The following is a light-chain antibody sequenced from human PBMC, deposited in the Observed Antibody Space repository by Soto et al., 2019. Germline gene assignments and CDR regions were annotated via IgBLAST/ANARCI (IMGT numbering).Light chain of an antibody. Sequence: EIVLTHSTATLSLSPGESATVSCRASQSVHILVAWYQHKPGQAPRLLIYGASNRATGIPASFSGSGSGTEFTLTISSLEPEDFAVYYGQQRISWPPTFGQGTRLEIK. CDR3: QQRISWPPT. V-gene: IGKV3-11*01. J-gene: IGKJ5*01. CDR1: QSVHIL. CDR2: GAS.